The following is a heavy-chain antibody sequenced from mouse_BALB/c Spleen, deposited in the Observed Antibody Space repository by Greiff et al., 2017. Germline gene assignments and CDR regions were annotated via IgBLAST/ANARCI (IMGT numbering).Heavy chain of an antibody. CDR2: IWTGGGT. V-gene: IGHV2-9-2*01. Sequence: VQVVESGPGLVAPSQSLSITCTVSGFSLTSYDISWIRQPPGKGLEWLGVIWTGGGTNYNSAFMSRLSISKDNSKSQVFLKMNSLQTDDTAIYYCVRDRYDYDGAWFAYWGQGTLVTVSA. J-gene: IGHJ3*01. D-gene: IGHD2-4*01. CDR1: GFSLTSYD. CDR3: VRDRYDYDGAWFAY.